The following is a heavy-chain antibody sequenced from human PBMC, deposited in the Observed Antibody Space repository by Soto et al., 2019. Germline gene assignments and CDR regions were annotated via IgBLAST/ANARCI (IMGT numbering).Heavy chain of an antibody. CDR1: EFTFSSYA. J-gene: IGHJ4*02. D-gene: IGHD3-10*01. Sequence: PGGSLRLSCAASEFTFSSYAMSWVRQAPGKGLEWVSTLSGNGRDTYYADSVKGRFTISRDNSKNTLYLQMNSLRAEDTAVYYCASDRGVYFDYWGQGTLVTVSS. CDR3: ASDRGVYFDY. V-gene: IGHV3-23*01. CDR2: LSGNGRDT.